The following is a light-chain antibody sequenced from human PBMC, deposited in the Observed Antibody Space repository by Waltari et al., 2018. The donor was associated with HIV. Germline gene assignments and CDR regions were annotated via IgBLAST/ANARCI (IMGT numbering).Light chain of an antibody. CDR3: SSYTSSSTYV. CDR1: SSTVGGYNY. J-gene: IGLJ1*01. Sequence: QSALTQPASVSGSPGQSIPISCTGTSSTVGGYNYVPWYQQHPGKPPKLMIYEVSNRPSGVSNRFSGSKSGNTASLTISGLQAEDEADYYCSSYTSSSTYVFGTGTKVTVL. CDR2: EVS. V-gene: IGLV2-14*01.